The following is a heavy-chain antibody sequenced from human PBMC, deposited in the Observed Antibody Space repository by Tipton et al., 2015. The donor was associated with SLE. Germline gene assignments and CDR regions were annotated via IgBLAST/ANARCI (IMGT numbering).Heavy chain of an antibody. V-gene: IGHV3-30*18. CDR3: AKARTAVASYDAFDI. J-gene: IGHJ3*02. Sequence: SLRLSCVGSGFTFSSHVIYWVRQAPVKGLEWVALISSDGNNKYYADSVKGRFTISRDNSKNTVFLEVNSLRAEDTAVYYCAKARTAVASYDAFDIWGQGTMVTVSS. CDR1: GFTFSSHV. CDR2: ISSDGNNK. D-gene: IGHD4-23*01.